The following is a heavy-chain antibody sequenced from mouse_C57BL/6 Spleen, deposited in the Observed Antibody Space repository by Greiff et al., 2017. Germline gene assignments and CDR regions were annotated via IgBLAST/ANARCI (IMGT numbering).Heavy chain of an antibody. Sequence: ESGPGLVKPSQSLSLTCSVTGYSITSGYYWNWIRQFPGNKLEWMGYISYDGSNNYNPSLKNRISITRDTSKNQFFLKLNSVTTEDTATYYCARADYDERAWFAYWGQGTLVTVSA. CDR1: GYSITSGYY. J-gene: IGHJ3*01. D-gene: IGHD2-4*01. CDR2: ISYDGSN. V-gene: IGHV3-6*01. CDR3: ARADYDERAWFAY.